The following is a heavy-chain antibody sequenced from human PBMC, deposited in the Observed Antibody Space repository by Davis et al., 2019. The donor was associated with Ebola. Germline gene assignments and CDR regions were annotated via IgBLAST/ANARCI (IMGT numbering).Heavy chain of an antibody. Sequence: SETLSLTCTVPGGSISSSSYYWGWIRQPPGKGLEWIGSIYYSGSTYYNPSLKSRVTISVDTSKNQFSLKLRSVTAADTAVFYCARQPTVTEFDYWGQGTLVTVSS. CDR3: ARQPTVTEFDY. J-gene: IGHJ4*02. CDR2: IYYSGST. CDR1: GGSISSSSYY. V-gene: IGHV4-39*01. D-gene: IGHD4-17*01.